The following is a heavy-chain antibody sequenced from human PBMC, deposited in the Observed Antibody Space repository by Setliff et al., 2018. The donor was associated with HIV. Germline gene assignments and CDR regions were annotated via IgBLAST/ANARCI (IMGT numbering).Heavy chain of an antibody. Sequence: ASVKVSCKASGYTFTDYYMHWVQQAPGKGLEWMGRVDPEDGETIYAEKFQGRVTITADTSTDTAYMELSSLRSEDTAIYFCARDRTLTTPEFDPWGQGIPVTVPQ. D-gene: IGHD1-26*01. CDR2: VDPEDGET. CDR1: GYTFTDYY. V-gene: IGHV1-69-2*01. CDR3: ARDRTLTTPEFDP. J-gene: IGHJ5*02.